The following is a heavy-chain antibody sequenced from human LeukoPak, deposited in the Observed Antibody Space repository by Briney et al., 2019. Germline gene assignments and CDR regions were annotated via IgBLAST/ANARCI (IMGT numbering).Heavy chain of an antibody. CDR2: IYYSGST. Sequence: SETLSLTCTVSGGSVSSGSYYWSWIRQPPGKGLEWIGYIYYSGSTNYNPSLKSRVTISVDTSKNQSSLKLSSVTAADTAVYYCAREIAVAGIVVDYWGQGTLVTVSS. CDR3: AREIAVAGIVVDY. J-gene: IGHJ4*02. CDR1: GGSVSSGSYY. V-gene: IGHV4-61*01. D-gene: IGHD6-19*01.